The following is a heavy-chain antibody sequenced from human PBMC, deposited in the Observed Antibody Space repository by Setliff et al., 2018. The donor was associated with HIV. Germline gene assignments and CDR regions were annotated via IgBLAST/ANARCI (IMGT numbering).Heavy chain of an antibody. CDR1: GYTFSNYG. CDR3: ARDDHGDPFDY. CDR2: ISGDNGYT. V-gene: IGHV1-18*01. D-gene: IGHD4-17*01. J-gene: IGHJ4*02. Sequence: ASVKVSCKASGYTFSNYGISWLRQAPGQGPEWMGWISGDNGYTYYAQNFQGRVTMTRDTSINTAYMELSRLRSDDTAVYYCARDDHGDPFDYWGQGTLVTVSS.